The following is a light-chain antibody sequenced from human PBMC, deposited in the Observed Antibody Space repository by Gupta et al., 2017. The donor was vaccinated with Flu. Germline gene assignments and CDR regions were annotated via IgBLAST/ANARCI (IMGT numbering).Light chain of an antibody. CDR2: EVS. CDR1: SSDVGGYNY. J-gene: IGLJ3*02. CDR3: SADTCSNNLV. V-gene: IGLV2-8*01. Sequence: SALTQPPSASGSPCQSVTISCTVASSDVGGYNYVSWYQLHPGKAPKLMIYEVSKRPAGVPGSFSGSKAGNAASLTVSGLAEEVGADYYSSADTCSNNLVFGGGTKLTVL.